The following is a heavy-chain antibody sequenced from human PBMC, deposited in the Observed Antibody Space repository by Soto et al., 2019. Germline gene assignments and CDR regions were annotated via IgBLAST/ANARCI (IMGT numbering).Heavy chain of an antibody. Sequence: QVQLQQWGAGLLKPSETLSLTCAVYGGSFSGYYWSWIRQPPGKGLEWIGEINHSGSTNYNPSLKGRVAISVEPSKNQCSLKLSSVTAADTAVYYCAREGYCSGGSCYGRPNADYWGQGTLVTVSS. CDR1: GGSFSGYY. D-gene: IGHD2-15*01. CDR2: INHSGST. CDR3: AREGYCSGGSCYGRPNADY. J-gene: IGHJ4*02. V-gene: IGHV4-34*01.